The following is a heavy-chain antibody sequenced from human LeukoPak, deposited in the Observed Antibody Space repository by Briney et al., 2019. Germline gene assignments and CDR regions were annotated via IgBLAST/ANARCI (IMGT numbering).Heavy chain of an antibody. V-gene: IGHV4-59*08. J-gene: IGHJ4*02. D-gene: IGHD6-19*01. CDR3: ARRHPVAVTSIPIQ. CDR1: GRSINDAY. Sequence: PSGTLSLNCTVSGRSINDAYWSWSRQSPGRGLEWIGYIDYTGSTNYHPSLRGRVTISVDTSKNQFSLKLSSVTAADTAVYYCARRHPVAVTSIPIQWGQGTLVTVPS. CDR2: IDYTGST.